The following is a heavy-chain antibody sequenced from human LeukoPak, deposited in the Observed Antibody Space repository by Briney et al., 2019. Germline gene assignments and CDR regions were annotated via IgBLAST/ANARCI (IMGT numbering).Heavy chain of an antibody. CDR3: ATFTERENYHYTANL. D-gene: IGHD3-16*02. V-gene: IGHV4-34*01. CDR2: INHSGST. Sequence: SETLSLTCAVYGGSFSGYYWSWIRQPPGKGLEWIGEINHSGSTNYNPSLKSRVTISVDTSKNQFSLKLSSVTAADTAVYYCATFTERENYHYTANLWGQGTLVIVS. J-gene: IGHJ4*02. CDR1: GGSFSGYY.